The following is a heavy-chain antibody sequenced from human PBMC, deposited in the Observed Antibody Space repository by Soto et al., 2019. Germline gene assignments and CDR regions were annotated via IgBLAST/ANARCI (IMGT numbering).Heavy chain of an antibody. CDR3: ARDGGYYDSSGYYLFDY. CDR2: ISGNGGTT. D-gene: IGHD3-22*01. CDR1: GFTFGSNA. V-gene: IGHV3-23*01. J-gene: IGHJ4*02. Sequence: VLESGGGLVQPGESLRLSCVASGFTFGSNAMSWVRQAPGKGLEWVSSISGNGGTTYYADSVKGRFTISRDNSKNSLYLQMNSLRDEDTAVYYCARDGGYYDSSGYYLFDYWGQGTLVTVSS.